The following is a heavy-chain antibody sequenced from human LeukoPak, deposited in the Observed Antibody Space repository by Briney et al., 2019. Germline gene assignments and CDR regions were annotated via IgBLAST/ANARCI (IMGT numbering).Heavy chain of an antibody. D-gene: IGHD3-16*02. Sequence: PGGSLRLSCAASAFTVSTNHMSWVRQAPGKGLEWASLIYSGGGTYYADSVKGRFTISRDNSKNTLYLQMNSLRAEDTAVYYCARGPISSLAFDYWGQGTLVTVSS. CDR1: AFTVSTNH. CDR3: ARGPISSLAFDY. CDR2: IYSGGGT. V-gene: IGHV3-66*01. J-gene: IGHJ4*02.